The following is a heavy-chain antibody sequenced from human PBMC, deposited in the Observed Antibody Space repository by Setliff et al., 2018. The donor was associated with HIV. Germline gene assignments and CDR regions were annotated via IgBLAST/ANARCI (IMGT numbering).Heavy chain of an antibody. D-gene: IGHD3-22*01. CDR1: GYSISSGYY. V-gene: IGHV4-38-2*01. J-gene: IGHJ4*02. Sequence: KPSETLSLTCAVSGYSISSGYYWGWIRQPPGKGLEWIGSIYHSGSTYYNPSLKSRVTISVDTSKNQFSLKLSSVTAADTAVYYCARQGYYDSRLDWWGQGTLVTVSS. CDR2: IYHSGST. CDR3: ARQGYYDSRLDW.